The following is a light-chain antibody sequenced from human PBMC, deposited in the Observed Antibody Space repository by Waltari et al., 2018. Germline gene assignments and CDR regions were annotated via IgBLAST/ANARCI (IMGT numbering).Light chain of an antibody. J-gene: IGLJ3*02. CDR2: QDN. CDR1: SGSIASNY. V-gene: IGLV6-57*04. Sequence: NFMLTQPHSVSESPGQTVTISCTRISGSIASNYVQWYQPRPGSAPTTVIYQDNQITSGVPDRFLRSIDRASNSATLTLSGLKTEDEADFYCQSYDGNNWVFGGGHKVTVL. CDR3: QSYDGNNWV.